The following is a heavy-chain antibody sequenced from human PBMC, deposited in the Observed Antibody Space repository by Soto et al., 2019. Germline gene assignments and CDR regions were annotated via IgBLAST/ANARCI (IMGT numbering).Heavy chain of an antibody. CDR1: GGTFSSYA. D-gene: IGHD4-17*01. CDR2: IIPIFGTA. V-gene: IGHV1-69*13. J-gene: IGHJ6*02. CDR3: ARGYGDYYYYYGMDV. Sequence: AAVKVSCKASGGTFSSYAISWVRQAPGQGLEWMGGIIPIFGTANYAQKFQGRVTITADESTSTAYMELSSLRSEDTAVYYCARGYGDYYYYYGMDVWGQGTTVTVSS.